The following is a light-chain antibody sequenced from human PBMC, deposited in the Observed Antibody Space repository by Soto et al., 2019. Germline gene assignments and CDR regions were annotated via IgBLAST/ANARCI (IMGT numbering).Light chain of an antibody. CDR1: QSVSNNY. CDR3: QQYSDSPPT. CDR2: GAS. J-gene: IGKJ1*01. V-gene: IGKV3-20*01. Sequence: EIVLTQSPGTLSLSPGERATFSCRASQSVSNNYLAWYQQKPGQAPRLVIYGASTRATGIPDRFSGSGSGTEFTLTISRLEPEDFAMYDCQQYSDSPPTFGQGTKVDIK.